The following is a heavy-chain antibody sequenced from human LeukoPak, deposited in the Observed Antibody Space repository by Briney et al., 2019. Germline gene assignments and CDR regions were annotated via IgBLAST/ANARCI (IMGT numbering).Heavy chain of an antibody. CDR1: GFTFSDYY. V-gene: IGHV3-11*01. Sequence: GGSLRLSCAASGFTFSDYYMSWIRQAPGKGLEWVSYISSSGSTIYYADSVKGRFIISRDNAKNSLYLQMNSLRAEDTAVYYCATDEPAIDAFDIWGQGTMVTVSS. CDR3: ATDEPAIDAFDI. CDR2: ISSSGSTI. J-gene: IGHJ3*02. D-gene: IGHD1-14*01.